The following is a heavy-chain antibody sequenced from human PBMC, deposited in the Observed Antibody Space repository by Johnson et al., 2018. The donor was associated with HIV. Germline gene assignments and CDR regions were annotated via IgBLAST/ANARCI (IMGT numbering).Heavy chain of an antibody. J-gene: IGHJ3*02. Sequence: VQLVESGGGLVQPGGSLRLSCAASGFTFSSYDMHWVRKATGKGLEWVSAIGTAGDTYYPGSVKGRFTISRENAKNSLYLQMNSLRAGDTAVYYCARGDRYHAFDIWGQGTMVTVSA. CDR2: IGTAGDT. CDR1: GFTFSSYD. V-gene: IGHV3-13*01. D-gene: IGHD3-16*02. CDR3: ARGDRYHAFDI.